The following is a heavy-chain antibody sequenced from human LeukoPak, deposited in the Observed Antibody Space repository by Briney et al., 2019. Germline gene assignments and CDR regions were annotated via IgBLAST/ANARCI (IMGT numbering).Heavy chain of an antibody. Sequence: PSETLSLTCTVSGGSISSNSYSWGWIRQPPGKGLEWIGSIFYTGHAYYSPSLKSRVTMSVDTSKNQFSLKLSSVTAADTAVFYCARSKRSGIYFDYWGQRTLVTVSS. V-gene: IGHV4-39*01. D-gene: IGHD6-13*01. CDR3: ARSKRSGIYFDY. J-gene: IGHJ4*02. CDR1: GGSISSNSYS. CDR2: IFYTGHA.